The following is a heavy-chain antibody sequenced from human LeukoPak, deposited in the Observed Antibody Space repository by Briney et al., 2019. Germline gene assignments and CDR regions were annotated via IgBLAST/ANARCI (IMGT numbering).Heavy chain of an antibody. D-gene: IGHD3-22*01. Sequence: GGSLRLSCAASGFTFSSYAMSWVRQAPGKGLEWVSAISGSGGSTYYADSVKGRFTISRDNSKNTPYLQMNSLRAEDTAVYYCANSSPYYYDISWGQGTLVTVSS. CDR3: ANSSPYYYDIS. J-gene: IGHJ4*02. V-gene: IGHV3-23*01. CDR1: GFTFSSYA. CDR2: ISGSGGST.